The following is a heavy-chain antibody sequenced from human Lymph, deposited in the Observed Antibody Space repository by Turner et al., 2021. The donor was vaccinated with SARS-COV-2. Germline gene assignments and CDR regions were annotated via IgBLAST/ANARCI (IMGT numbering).Heavy chain of an antibody. CDR1: GYTFTSYD. CDR3: ARGRYSGGGMDV. J-gene: IGHJ6*02. Sequence: VQLVQSGAEVKKHGASGKVSCKAPGYTFTSYDINWVRQATGQGLEWMGWMNPNSGNTGYAQKFQGRVTMTRNTSISTAYMELSSLRSEDTAVYYCARGRYSGGGMDVWGQGTTVTVSS. CDR2: MNPNSGNT. V-gene: IGHV1-8*02. D-gene: IGHD1-26*01.